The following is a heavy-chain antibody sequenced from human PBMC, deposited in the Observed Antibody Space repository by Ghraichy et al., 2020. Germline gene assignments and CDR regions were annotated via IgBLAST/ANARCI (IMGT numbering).Heavy chain of an antibody. J-gene: IGHJ4*02. CDR2: IIPIFGTA. CDR1: GGTFSSYA. CDR3: ARDATYYYDSSGYYYFDY. V-gene: IGHV1-69*13. Sequence: SVKVSCKASGGTFSSYAISWVRQAPGQGLEWMGGIIPIFGTANYAQKFQGRVTITADESTSTAYMELSSLRSEDTAVYYCARDATYYYDSSGYYYFDYWGQGTLVTVSS. D-gene: IGHD3-22*01.